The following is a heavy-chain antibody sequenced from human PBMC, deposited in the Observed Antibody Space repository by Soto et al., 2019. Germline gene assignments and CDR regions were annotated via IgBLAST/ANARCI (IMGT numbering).Heavy chain of an antibody. Sequence: SETLSLTCAVSGGSISSGGYSWSWIRQPPGKGLEWIGYIYHSGSTYYNPSLKSRVTISVDRSKNQFSLKLSSVTAADTAVYYCASTKATSYDVLSGYFRVFNYWGQGTLVTVSS. D-gene: IGHD3-3*01. V-gene: IGHV4-30-2*01. CDR3: ASTKATSYDVLSGYFRVFNY. J-gene: IGHJ4*02. CDR1: GGSISSGGYS. CDR2: IYHSGST.